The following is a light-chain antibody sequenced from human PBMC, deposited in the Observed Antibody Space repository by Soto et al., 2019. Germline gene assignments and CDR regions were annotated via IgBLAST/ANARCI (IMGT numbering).Light chain of an antibody. Sequence: QSVLTQPPSVSAAPGQKVTISCSGGSSNIGNNYVSWYQHLPGTAPKLLFYENNKRPSGIPDRFSGSKSGTSATLGITGLQTGDEADYYCGTWDNTLSGWVFGGGTKVTVL. CDR3: GTWDNTLSGWV. V-gene: IGLV1-51*02. J-gene: IGLJ3*02. CDR2: ENN. CDR1: SSNIGNNY.